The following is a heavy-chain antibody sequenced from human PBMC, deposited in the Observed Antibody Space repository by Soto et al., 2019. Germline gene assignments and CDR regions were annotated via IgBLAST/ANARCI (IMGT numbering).Heavy chain of an antibody. CDR3: ARGPAVLERYYYYYGMDV. Sequence: SETLSLTCTVSGASISNYYWTWIRQAPGKGLEWIAYLYHRGSSKYNPSLQSRVTMSLDPSKNLFSLKLSSVTAADTAVYYCARGPAVLERYYYYYGMDVWGQGTTVTVSS. V-gene: IGHV4-59*12. J-gene: IGHJ6*02. D-gene: IGHD6-13*01. CDR2: LYHRGSS. CDR1: GASISNYY.